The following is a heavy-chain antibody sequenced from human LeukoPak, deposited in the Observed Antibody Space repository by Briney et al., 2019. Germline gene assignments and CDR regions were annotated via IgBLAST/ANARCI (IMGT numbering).Heavy chain of an antibody. Sequence: PSETLSLTCAVYGGSFSGYYWSWIRQPPGKGLEWIGEINHSGSTNYNPSLKSRVTISVDTSKNQFSPKLSSVTAADTAVYYCAWDSYCSGGSCYGPSAFDIWGQGTMVTVSS. D-gene: IGHD2-15*01. CDR2: INHSGST. CDR1: GGSFSGYY. CDR3: AWDSYCSGGSCYGPSAFDI. V-gene: IGHV4-34*01. J-gene: IGHJ3*02.